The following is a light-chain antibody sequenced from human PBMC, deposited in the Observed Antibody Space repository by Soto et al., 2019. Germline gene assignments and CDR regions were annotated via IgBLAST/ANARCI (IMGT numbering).Light chain of an antibody. CDR3: SSYAGSNNLYV. CDR2: EVS. V-gene: IGLV2-8*01. Sequence: QSVLTQPTSASGSPGQSVTISCTGTSSDVGGYNYVSWYQQHPGKAPKLMIYEVSKQPSGVPDRFSGSKSGNTASLTVSGLQAEDEADYNCSSYAGSNNLYVFGTGTKVTVL. J-gene: IGLJ1*01. CDR1: SSDVGGYNY.